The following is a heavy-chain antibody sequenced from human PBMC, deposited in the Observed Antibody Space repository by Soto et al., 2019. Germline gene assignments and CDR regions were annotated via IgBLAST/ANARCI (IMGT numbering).Heavy chain of an antibody. CDR2: ISSSSSYI. Sequence: PGGSLRLSCAASGFTFSSYSMNWVRQSPGKGLEWVSSISSSSSYIYYADSVKGRFTISRDNAKNSLYLQMNSLRAEDTAVYYCARDPSGSYRDAFDIWGQGTMVTVSS. D-gene: IGHD1-26*01. V-gene: IGHV3-21*01. CDR3: ARDPSGSYRDAFDI. J-gene: IGHJ3*02. CDR1: GFTFSSYS.